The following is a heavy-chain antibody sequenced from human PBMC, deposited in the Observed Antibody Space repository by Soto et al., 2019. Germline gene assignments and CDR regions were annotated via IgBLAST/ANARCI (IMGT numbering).Heavy chain of an antibody. Sequence: QVQLVQSGAEVKKPGASVKVSCKASGYTFISYGISWVRQAPGQGLEWMGWISPYNGNTHYSQNFQGRVAMTTDTSTGTDYAWLRSLCPCDTAVSYCARDLLFGGEAGYYASSYWGQASLVSVSS. CDR1: GYTFISYG. V-gene: IGHV1-18*01. J-gene: IGHJ4*02. CDR2: ISPYNGNT. CDR3: ARDLLFGGEAGYYASSY. D-gene: IGHD3-9*01.